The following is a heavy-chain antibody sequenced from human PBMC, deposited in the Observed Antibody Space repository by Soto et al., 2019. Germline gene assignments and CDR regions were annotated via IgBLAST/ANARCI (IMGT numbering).Heavy chain of an antibody. V-gene: IGHV4-4*02. D-gene: IGHD3-16*01. CDR3: ARGFYEMGGYYYYGMDV. Sequence: QVQLQESGPGLVKPSGTLSLTCAVSGGSISSSNWWSWVRQPPGKGLEWIGEIYHSGSTNYNPSLKSRDTIAVDKSKNQFSLKLSSVTAADTAVYYCARGFYEMGGYYYYGMDVWGQGTTVTVSS. J-gene: IGHJ6*02. CDR2: IYHSGST. CDR1: GGSISSSNW.